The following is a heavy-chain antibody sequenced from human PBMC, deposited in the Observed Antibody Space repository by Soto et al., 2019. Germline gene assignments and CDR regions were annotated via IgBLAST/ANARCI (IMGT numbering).Heavy chain of an antibody. D-gene: IGHD3-16*01. V-gene: IGHV4-30-4*08. CDR1: GASISSGDYY. CDR3: ARSHDVLGAFDV. Sequence: QVQLQESGPGLVKPSETLSLTCTVSGASISSGDYYWSWIRQSPGKGLQWNGYIFHSGETYYTPSLESRLSISIDASKNQFYLNLNSVTAADTAVYFCARSHDVLGAFDVWGPGTVVTVSS. J-gene: IGHJ3*01. CDR2: IFHSGET.